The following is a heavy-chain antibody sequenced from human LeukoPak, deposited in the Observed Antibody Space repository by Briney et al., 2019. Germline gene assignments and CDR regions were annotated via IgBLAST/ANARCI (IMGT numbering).Heavy chain of an antibody. D-gene: IGHD3-9*01. J-gene: IGHJ4*02. V-gene: IGHV3-7*01. Sequence: GGSLRLSCAASGFTFSSYWMSWVRQAPGKGLEWVANIKQDGSEKYYVDSVKGRFTISRDNAKNSLYLQMNSLRAEDTAVYYCAKGDDILTGTIDYWGQGTLVTVSS. CDR2: IKQDGSEK. CDR1: GFTFSSYW. CDR3: AKGDDILTGTIDY.